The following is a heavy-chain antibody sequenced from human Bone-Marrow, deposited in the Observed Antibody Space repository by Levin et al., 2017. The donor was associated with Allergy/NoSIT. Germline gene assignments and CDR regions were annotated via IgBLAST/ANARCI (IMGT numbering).Heavy chain of an antibody. Sequence: AGGSLRLSCAASGIIFNSYAMSWVRQAPGKGLEWVADISARDGRTYYADSVEGRFTISRDNSKDTLYLQMNSLKAEDTAVYYCATSNYGDYYFDFWGPGTLVTVSS. J-gene: IGHJ4*02. CDR3: ATSNYGDYYFDF. CDR1: GIIFNSYA. V-gene: IGHV3-23*01. CDR2: ISARDGRT. D-gene: IGHD4-17*01.